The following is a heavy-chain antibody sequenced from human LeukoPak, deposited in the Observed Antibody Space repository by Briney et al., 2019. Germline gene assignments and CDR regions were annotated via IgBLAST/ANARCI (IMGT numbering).Heavy chain of an antibody. V-gene: IGHV3-30*14. CDR2: ISYDGSNK. Sequence: GGSLRLSCAASGFTFSSYAMHWVRQAPGKGLEWVAVISYDGSNKYYADSVKGRFTISRDNSKNTLYLQMNSLRAEDTAVYYCATYFYGSGTYYRDYYYMDVWGKGTTVTVSS. CDR1: GFTFSSYA. CDR3: ATYFYGSGTYYRDYYYMDV. J-gene: IGHJ6*03. D-gene: IGHD3-10*01.